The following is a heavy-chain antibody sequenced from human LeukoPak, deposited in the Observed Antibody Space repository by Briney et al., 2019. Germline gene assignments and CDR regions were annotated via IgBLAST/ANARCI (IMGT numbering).Heavy chain of an antibody. J-gene: IGHJ5*02. Sequence: GGSLRLSCAASGFTFSSYSMNWVRQAPGKGLEWVSSISSSSSYIYYADSVKGRFTISRDNAKNSLYLQMNSLRAEDTAVYYCARDLKVGATGWFDPWGQGTLVTVSS. D-gene: IGHD1-26*01. CDR3: ARDLKVGATGWFDP. CDR2: ISSSSSYI. V-gene: IGHV3-21*01. CDR1: GFTFSSYS.